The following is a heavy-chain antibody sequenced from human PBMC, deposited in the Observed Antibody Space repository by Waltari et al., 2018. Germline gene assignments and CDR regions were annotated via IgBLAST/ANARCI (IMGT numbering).Heavy chain of an antibody. Sequence: HVQLQESGPGLVKTSRTLCLTCAFSGGSLNSSNWSRMVPQPPEKGLECIGEIYHSGSTNYNPCLKSRVTISVDKSKNQFSLKMNSVTAADTAVYYCARTRGYSYGIYYYYYYGMDVWGHGTTVTVSS. J-gene: IGHJ6*02. CDR2: IYHSGST. CDR1: GGSLNSSNW. D-gene: IGHD5-18*01. CDR3: ARTRGYSYGIYYYYYYGMDV. V-gene: IGHV4-4*02.